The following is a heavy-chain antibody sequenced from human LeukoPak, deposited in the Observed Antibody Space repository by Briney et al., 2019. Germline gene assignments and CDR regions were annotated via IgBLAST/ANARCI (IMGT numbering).Heavy chain of an antibody. CDR1: GFTFSRYG. CDR2: IWYDGSNK. Sequence: PGRSLRLSCAASGFTFSRYGMHWVRQAPGKGLEWVAVIWYDGSNKYYADSVKGRFTISRDNSKNTLYLQMNSLRAEDTAVYYCARAAGLLVPDYWGQGTLVTVSS. J-gene: IGHJ4*02. V-gene: IGHV3-33*01. D-gene: IGHD6-13*01. CDR3: ARAAGLLVPDY.